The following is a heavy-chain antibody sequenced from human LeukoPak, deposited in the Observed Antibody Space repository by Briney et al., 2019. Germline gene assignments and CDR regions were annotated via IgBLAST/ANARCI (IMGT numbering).Heavy chain of an antibody. D-gene: IGHD6-13*01. CDR2: IYYSGST. J-gene: IGHJ4*02. Sequence: SETLSLTCTVSGGSINNSSYYWGWIRQPPGKGLEWIGSIYYSGSTYYNPSLKSRVTISVDTSKSQLSLKVISVTAADTAVYYCARGVIASGGNDFDYWGQGTLVTVSS. CDR1: GGSINNSSYY. V-gene: IGHV4-39*07. CDR3: ARGVIASGGNDFDY.